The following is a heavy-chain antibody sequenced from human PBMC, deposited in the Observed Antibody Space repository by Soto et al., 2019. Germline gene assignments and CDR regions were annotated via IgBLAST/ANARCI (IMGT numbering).Heavy chain of an antibody. D-gene: IGHD3-10*01. Sequence: EVQLVESGGGLVQPGGSLRLSCAVSGFTLSNYYMHWARQAPGKGLVWVSHINGDGTITDYADSVKGRFAISRDNARNTLDLQMNSLRAEDTAVYYCARGGVPAALDIWGEGTMVPVSS. CDR1: GFTLSNYY. J-gene: IGHJ3*02. CDR2: INGDGTIT. CDR3: ARGGVPAALDI. V-gene: IGHV3-74*01.